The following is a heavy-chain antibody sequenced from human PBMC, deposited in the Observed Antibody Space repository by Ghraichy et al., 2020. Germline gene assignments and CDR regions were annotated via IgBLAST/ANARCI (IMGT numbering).Heavy chain of an antibody. V-gene: IGHV4-30-4*01. D-gene: IGHD3-16*01. CDR2: IYYSGST. Sequence: SETLSLTCTVSGGSISSGDYYWSWIRQPPGKGLEWIGYIYYSGSTYYNPSLKSRVTISVDTSKNQFSLKLSSVTAADTAVYYCAREPNYVWGRFGMDVWGQGTTVTVSS. CDR1: GGSISSGDYY. J-gene: IGHJ6*02. CDR3: AREPNYVWGRFGMDV.